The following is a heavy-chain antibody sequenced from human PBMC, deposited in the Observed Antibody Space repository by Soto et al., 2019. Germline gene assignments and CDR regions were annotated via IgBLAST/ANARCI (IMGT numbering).Heavy chain of an antibody. J-gene: IGHJ6*02. D-gene: IGHD3-9*01. CDR2: IYTDGSDT. Sequence: GEAPKISCKSCGCSFSSYWIAWVRLMRGKGLEWMGSIYTDGSDTKYSPAYQGQVTISADKSISAAYLQWSSLKASDTAIYCCARNSLTGYYNYYYSMDVWGQGTTVT. V-gene: IGHV5-51*01. CDR1: GCSFSSYW. CDR3: ARNSLTGYYNYYYSMDV.